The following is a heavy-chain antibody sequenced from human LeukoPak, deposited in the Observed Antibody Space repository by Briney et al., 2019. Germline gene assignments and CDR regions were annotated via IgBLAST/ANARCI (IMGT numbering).Heavy chain of an antibody. J-gene: IGHJ4*02. Sequence: GGSLRLSCAASGFTFSSYAMSWVRQAPGKGLEWVSAISGSGGSTYYADSVKGRFTISRDNSKNTLYLQMNSLRVEDTAVYYCAKYLWFGELSAFDYWGQGTLVTVSS. CDR1: GFTFSSYA. CDR2: ISGSGGST. D-gene: IGHD3-10*01. V-gene: IGHV3-23*01. CDR3: AKYLWFGELSAFDY.